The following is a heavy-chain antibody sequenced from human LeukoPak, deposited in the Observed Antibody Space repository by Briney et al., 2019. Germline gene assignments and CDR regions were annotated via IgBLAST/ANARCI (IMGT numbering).Heavy chain of an antibody. CDR3: ARPYGP. Sequence: PSETLSLTGTVSGGSISGRSYYWGRIRQPPGKGLEWIGSIYYSGSTYYNPSLKSRVTISVDTSKNQFSLKLNSVTATDTAVYYCARPYGPWGQGTLVTVSS. D-gene: IGHD3-16*01. J-gene: IGHJ4*02. CDR2: IYYSGST. CDR1: GGSISGRSYY. V-gene: IGHV4-39*01.